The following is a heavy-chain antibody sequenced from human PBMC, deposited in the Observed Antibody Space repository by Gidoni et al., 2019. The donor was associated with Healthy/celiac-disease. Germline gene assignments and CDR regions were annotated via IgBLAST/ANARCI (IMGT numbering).Heavy chain of an antibody. CDR1: GYTFTGYY. Sequence: QVQLVQSGAEVKKPGASVKVSCKASGYTFTGYYMHWVRQAPGQGLEWMGWINPNSGGTNDAQKFQGWVTMTRDTSISTAYMELSRLRSDDTAVYYCARGPIVVVPAAMPASVYYYGMDVWGQGTTVTVSS. D-gene: IGHD2-2*01. V-gene: IGHV1-2*04. J-gene: IGHJ6*02. CDR2: INPNSGGT. CDR3: ARGPIVVVPAAMPASVYYYGMDV.